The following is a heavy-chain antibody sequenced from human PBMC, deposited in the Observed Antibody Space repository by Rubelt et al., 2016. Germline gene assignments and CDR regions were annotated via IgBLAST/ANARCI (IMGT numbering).Heavy chain of an antibody. V-gene: IGHV3-21*01. CDR2: ISSSSSYI. CDR1: GFTFSSYS. Sequence: VQLVESGGGLVKPGGSLRLSCAASGFTFSSYSMNWVRQAPGKGLEWVSSISSSSSYIYYADSVKGRFTISRDNAKNSLFLQMYSLRAEDTAVYYCAREGVVAAAGGYDAFDIWGHGTMVTVSS. D-gene: IGHD6-13*01. J-gene: IGHJ3*02. CDR3: AREGVVAAAGGYDAFDI.